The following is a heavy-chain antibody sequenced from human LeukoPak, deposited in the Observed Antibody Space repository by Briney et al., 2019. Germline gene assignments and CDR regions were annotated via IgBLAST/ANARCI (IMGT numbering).Heavy chain of an antibody. Sequence: GGSLRLSCAASGFIFSDYAMHWVRQAPGKGLEWVAVIAYDGSSQYYADSVKGRFTISRDNSKNMLYLEINGLRANDTAVYYCARRDYGYFQHWGQGTLVTVSS. CDR2: IAYDGSSQ. D-gene: IGHD4-17*01. V-gene: IGHV3-30-3*01. CDR3: ARRDYGYFQH. CDR1: GFIFSDYA. J-gene: IGHJ1*01.